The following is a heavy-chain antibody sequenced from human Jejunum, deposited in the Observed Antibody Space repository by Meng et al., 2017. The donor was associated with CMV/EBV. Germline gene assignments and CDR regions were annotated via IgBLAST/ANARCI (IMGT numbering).Heavy chain of an antibody. Sequence: QGPLQAAGPGLVKPSGILPLTCDVSGGSIRNDQWWSWVRQAPGKGLEWIGEIYHSGRTNYNPSVKSRVSMSVDKSQNHFSLRLSSVTAADTAVYYCTTLYGDSISWGQGTLVTVSS. CDR3: TTLYGDSIS. V-gene: IGHV4-4*02. CDR1: GGSIRNDQW. J-gene: IGHJ4*02. CDR2: IYHSGRT. D-gene: IGHD4-17*01.